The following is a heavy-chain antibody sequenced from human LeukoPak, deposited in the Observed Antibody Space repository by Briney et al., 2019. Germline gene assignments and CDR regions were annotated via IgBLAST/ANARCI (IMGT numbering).Heavy chain of an antibody. V-gene: IGHV3-9*01. D-gene: IGHD2-21*02. J-gene: IGHJ4*02. CDR3: AKASCGGDCSNFDY. CDR1: GFTFDDYA. CDR2: ISWNSGSI. Sequence: GRSLRLPCAASGFTFDDYAMHWVRQAPGKGLEWVSGISWNSGSIGYADSVKGRFTISRDNAKNSLYLQMNSLRAEDTALYYCAKASCGGDCSNFDYWGQGTLVTVSS.